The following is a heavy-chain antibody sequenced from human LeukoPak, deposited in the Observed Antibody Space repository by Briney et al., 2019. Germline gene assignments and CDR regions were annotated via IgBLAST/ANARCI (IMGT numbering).Heavy chain of an antibody. J-gene: IGHJ3*02. D-gene: IGHD3-10*01. Sequence: HPGGSLRLSCAASGFTFSSYWMHWVRQAPGKGLVWVSRINSDGSSTSYADSVKGRFTISRDNAKNTLYLQMNSLRAEDTAVYYCARVYYYGSGSYYPDIWGQGTMVTVSS. CDR2: INSDGSST. CDR1: GFTFSSYW. CDR3: ARVYYYGSGSYYPDI. V-gene: IGHV3-74*01.